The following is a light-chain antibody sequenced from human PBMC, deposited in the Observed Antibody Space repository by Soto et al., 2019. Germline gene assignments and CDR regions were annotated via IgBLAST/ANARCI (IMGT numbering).Light chain of an antibody. CDR2: GAS. CDR1: QSVRSSY. Sequence: EIVLTQSPGTLSLSPGERATLSCRASQSVRSSYLAWYQQKPGQAPRLLIYGASSRATGIPDRFTGSGSGTDFTLTISRLEPEDFATYYCQQYETFSGTFGPGTKVEI. V-gene: IGKV3-20*01. J-gene: IGKJ1*01. CDR3: QQYETFSGT.